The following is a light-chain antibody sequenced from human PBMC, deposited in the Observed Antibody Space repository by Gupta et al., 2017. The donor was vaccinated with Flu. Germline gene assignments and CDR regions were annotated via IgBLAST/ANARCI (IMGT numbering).Light chain of an antibody. V-gene: IGLV2-11*01. CDR3: CSYAGSYTLV. CDR2: DVS. CDR1: SSDVGGYNY. J-gene: IGLJ3*02. Sequence: QSALTQPRSVSGSPGPSVPIPCTGTSSDVGGYNYVSWYQQHPGKAPKLMSYDVSKRPSGVPDRFSGSKSGNTASLTISGLQAEDEADYYCCSYAGSYTLVFGGGTKLTVL.